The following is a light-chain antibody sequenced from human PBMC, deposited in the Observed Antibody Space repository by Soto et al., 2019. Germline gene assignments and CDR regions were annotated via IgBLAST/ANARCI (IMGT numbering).Light chain of an antibody. CDR2: DIN. CDR1: NSDVGNYIF. V-gene: IGLV2-14*01. Sequence: QSALTQPASVSGSPGQSITISCTGTNSDVGNYIFVSWYRQHPGKAPKLMIYDINNRPSGVSHLFSGSKSGNTASLTISGLQAEDEADYYCVSYTTRASYVFGTGTKLTVL. J-gene: IGLJ1*01. CDR3: VSYTTRASYV.